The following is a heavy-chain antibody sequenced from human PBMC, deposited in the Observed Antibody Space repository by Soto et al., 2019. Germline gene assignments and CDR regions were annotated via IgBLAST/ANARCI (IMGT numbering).Heavy chain of an antibody. CDR3: QSAARTTNPVN. CDR2: INQDGSRR. Sequence: PGGSLRLSCAASGFTFSSYWMSWVRQAPGQGLEWVAIINQDGSRRYYVDSVKGRFTISRDNAKNSLYLQMNSLRPDDTAIYYCQSAARTTNPVNWGLGTLVTVSS. CDR1: GFTFSSYW. V-gene: IGHV3-7*01. J-gene: IGHJ4*02. D-gene: IGHD2-8*01.